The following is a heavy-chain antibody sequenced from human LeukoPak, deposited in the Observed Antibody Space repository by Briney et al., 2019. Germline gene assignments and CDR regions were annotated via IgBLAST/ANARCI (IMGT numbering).Heavy chain of an antibody. Sequence: PSETLSLTCTVSGGSISNYYWTWIRQPAGKGLEWIGRIYTNGNTNYNPSLESRVAISVDTSKNQFSLKLSSVTAADTAVYYCARSPPPPWAIGLYYFDYWGQGTLVTVSS. CDR3: ARSPPPPWAIGLYYFDY. D-gene: IGHD1-26*01. CDR1: GGSISNYY. J-gene: IGHJ4*02. V-gene: IGHV4-4*07. CDR2: IYTNGNT.